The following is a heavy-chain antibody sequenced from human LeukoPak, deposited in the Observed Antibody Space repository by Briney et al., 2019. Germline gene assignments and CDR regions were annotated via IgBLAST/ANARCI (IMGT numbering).Heavy chain of an antibody. CDR2: ISYDVGKK. Sequence: GGSLRLSCAASGFTFSSYGMHWVRQAPGKGLEWVAVISYDVGKKYYADSVKGRFTISRDNSKNTLYLQMNSLRAEDTAVYYCVRDGSGYAMWDWGQGTLVTVSS. CDR3: VRDGSGYAMWD. V-gene: IGHV3-30*03. CDR1: GFTFSSYG. J-gene: IGHJ4*02. D-gene: IGHD5-12*01.